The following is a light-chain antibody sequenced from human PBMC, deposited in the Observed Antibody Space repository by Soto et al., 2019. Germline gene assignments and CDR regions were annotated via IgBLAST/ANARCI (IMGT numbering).Light chain of an antibody. Sequence: EIVLTQSPGTLSLSPGERATLSCRASQSVSSNYLAWYQHKPGQAPRLLIYGASRGATGIPARFSGSGSGTDFTLTISRLEPEDFAVYYCQQYGSSPLTFGGGTKVDIK. J-gene: IGKJ4*01. CDR3: QQYGSSPLT. CDR1: QSVSSNY. V-gene: IGKV3-20*01. CDR2: GAS.